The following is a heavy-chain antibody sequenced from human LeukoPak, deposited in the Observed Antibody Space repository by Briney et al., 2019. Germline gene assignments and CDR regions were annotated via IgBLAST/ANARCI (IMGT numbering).Heavy chain of an antibody. CDR3: ARIEGDYAVFVF. CDR2: IIPVFGTP. V-gene: IGHV1-69*05. D-gene: IGHD4-17*01. J-gene: IGHJ4*02. CDR1: GGTFNTYA. Sequence: SVKVSCKASGGTFNTYAFNWVRQAPGQGLEWMGRIIPVFGTPHYAQKYQGRLTITTDEFASTVYMELSSLRSQDTAIYYCARIEGDYAVFVFWGQGTLVTVSS.